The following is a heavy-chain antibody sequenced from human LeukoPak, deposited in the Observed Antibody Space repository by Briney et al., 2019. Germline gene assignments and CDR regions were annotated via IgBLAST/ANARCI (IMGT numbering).Heavy chain of an antibody. CDR3: ARDEVYCSSTSCYPDYMDV. CDR2: IYSGGST. J-gene: IGHJ6*03. D-gene: IGHD2-2*01. V-gene: IGHV3-66*02. Sequence: GGSLRLSCAASGFTVSSNYMSWVRQAPGKGLEWVSVIYSGGSTYYADSVEGRFTISRDNSKNTLYLQMNSLRAEDTAVYYCARDEVYCSSTSCYPDYMDVWGKGTTVTVSS. CDR1: GFTVSSNY.